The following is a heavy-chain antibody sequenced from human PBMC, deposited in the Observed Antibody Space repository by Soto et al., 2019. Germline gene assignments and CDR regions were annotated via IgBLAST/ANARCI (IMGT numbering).Heavy chain of an antibody. J-gene: IGHJ4*02. V-gene: IGHV3-23*01. CDR1: GFTFSSYA. D-gene: IGHD3-3*01. CDR2: ISGSGGST. Sequence: PGGSLSPSCVASGFTFSSYAMSWDRPAPGKGRAWVAAISGSGGSTYYADSVKGRFTISRDPSKNPLYLRMNSLRAEDTAVYYFAKDHDFWSGYPAYLDYWGKGTLVTSPQ. CDR3: AKDHDFWSGYPAYLDY.